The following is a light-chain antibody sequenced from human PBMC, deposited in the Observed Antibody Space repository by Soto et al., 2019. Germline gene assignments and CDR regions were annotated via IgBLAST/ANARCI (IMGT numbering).Light chain of an antibody. CDR1: QSVSSY. CDR3: QQRSNWPPE. V-gene: IGKV3-11*01. CDR2: YAS. Sequence: EIVLTQSPATLSLSPGERATLSCRASQSVSSYLAWYQQKPGQAPRLLIYYASNRATAIPARFSGSGAGTYFTLTISSLQPEDFAVYYRQQRSNWPPEFGPGTKVDIK. J-gene: IGKJ3*01.